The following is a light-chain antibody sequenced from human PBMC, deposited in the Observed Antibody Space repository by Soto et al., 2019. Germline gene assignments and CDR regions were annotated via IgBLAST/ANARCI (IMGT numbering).Light chain of an antibody. CDR3: QQYNSYWT. CDR1: QTISSW. CDR2: DAS. V-gene: IGKV1-5*01. J-gene: IGKJ1*01. Sequence: DIQMTQSPSTLSGSVGGRVTITCRASQTISSWLAWYQQKPGKAPKLLIYDASSLESGVPSRFSGSGSGTEFTLTISSLQPDDFATYYCQQYNSYWTFGQGTKVDIK.